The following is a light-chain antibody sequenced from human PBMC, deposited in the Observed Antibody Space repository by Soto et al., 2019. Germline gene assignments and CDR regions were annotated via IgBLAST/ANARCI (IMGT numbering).Light chain of an antibody. Sequence: DIQITQSPATLSSSLLDIVTITCRASQSISSWLAWYQQKPGKAPNLLIYDASNLEIGVPSRFSGSGSGTHFTFTISSLQTEDIGTYYCQQYDILPITFGRGTRLEIK. V-gene: IGKV1-33*01. CDR1: QSISSW. CDR2: DAS. J-gene: IGKJ5*01. CDR3: QQYDILPIT.